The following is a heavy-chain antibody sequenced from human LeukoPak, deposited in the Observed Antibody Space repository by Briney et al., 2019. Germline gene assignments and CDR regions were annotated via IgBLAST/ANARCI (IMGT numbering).Heavy chain of an antibody. CDR3: AREVRYSSGWYLYYYGMDV. CDR1: GFTFSSYW. Sequence: GGSLRLSCAASGFTFSSYWMSWVRQAPGKGLERVANIKDDGTEKHYVDSLRGRFTISRDNSKDSLYLQINSLRAEDTAVYYCAREVRYSSGWYLYYYGMDVWGQGTTVTVSS. D-gene: IGHD6-19*01. CDR2: IKDDGTEK. V-gene: IGHV3-7*01. J-gene: IGHJ6*02.